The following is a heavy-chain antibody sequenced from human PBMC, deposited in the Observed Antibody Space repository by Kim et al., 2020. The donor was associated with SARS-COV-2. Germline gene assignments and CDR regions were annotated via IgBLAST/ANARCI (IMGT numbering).Heavy chain of an antibody. D-gene: IGHD3-10*01. Sequence: SETLSLTCTVSGGSISSSSYYWGWIRQPPGKGLEWIGSIYYSGSTYYNPSLKSRVTISVDTSKNQFSLKLSSVTAADTAVYYCARLDYYGSGSYSTPFDYWGQGTLVTVSS. CDR2: IYYSGST. CDR3: ARLDYYGSGSYSTPFDY. CDR1: GGSISSSSYY. J-gene: IGHJ4*02. V-gene: IGHV4-39*01.